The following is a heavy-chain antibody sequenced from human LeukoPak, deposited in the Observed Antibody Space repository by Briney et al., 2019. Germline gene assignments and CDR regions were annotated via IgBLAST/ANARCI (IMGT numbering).Heavy chain of an antibody. CDR2: ISGSGGST. CDR1: GFTFSSYA. V-gene: IGHV3-23*01. J-gene: IGHJ6*02. CDR3: ARELTGPTSHYYYYYGMDV. D-gene: IGHD1-7*01. Sequence: PGGSLRLSCAASGFTFSSYAMSWVRQAPGKGLEWVSAISGSGGSTYYADSVKGRFTISRDNSKNTLYLQMNSLRAEDTAVYYCARELTGPTSHYYYYYGMDVWGQGTTVTVSS.